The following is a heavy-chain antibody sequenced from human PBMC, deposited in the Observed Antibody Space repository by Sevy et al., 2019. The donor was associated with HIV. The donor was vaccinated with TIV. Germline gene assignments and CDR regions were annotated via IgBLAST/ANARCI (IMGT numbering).Heavy chain of an antibody. D-gene: IGHD5-12*01. CDR3: TGGLATADTPEYYFDY. CDR2: ITRNSYEAYGGAT. Sequence: GGSLRLSCTTSGFTFDDYAMNWFRQAPGKGLEWVAFITRNSYEAYGGATDYAASVKGRFIISRDDSKSIAYLQMNSLKTEDTAVYYCTGGLATADTPEYYFDYWGQGTLVTVSS. V-gene: IGHV3-49*03. CDR1: GFTFDDYA. J-gene: IGHJ4*02.